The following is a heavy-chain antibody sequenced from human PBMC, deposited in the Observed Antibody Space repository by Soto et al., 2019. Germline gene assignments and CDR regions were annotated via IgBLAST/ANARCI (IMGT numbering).Heavy chain of an antibody. CDR3: ARDHRSTAEYSSSSFYFDY. J-gene: IGHJ4*02. Sequence: ASVKVSCKASGYTFTSYYMHWVRQAPGQGLEWMGIINPSGGSTSYAQKFQGRVTMTRDTSTSTVYMELSSLRSEDTAVYYCARDHRSTAEYSSSSFYFDYWGQGTLVTVSS. V-gene: IGHV1-46*01. CDR1: GYTFTSYY. D-gene: IGHD6-6*01. CDR2: INPSGGST.